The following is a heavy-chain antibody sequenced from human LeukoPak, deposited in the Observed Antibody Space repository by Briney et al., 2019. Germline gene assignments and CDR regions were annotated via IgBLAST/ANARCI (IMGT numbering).Heavy chain of an antibody. CDR1: GFTLTTYS. CDR2: MSYDGTNK. J-gene: IGHJ4*02. D-gene: IGHD2-15*01. CDR3: ARVRVPSRILLPYFDY. V-gene: IGHV3-30*03. Sequence: GTSLRLSCAASGFTLTTYSIHWVRQAPGKGLEWVTVMSYDGTNKYYADSVKGRFIISRDNSENTVYLQMNDLRAEDTAVYYCARVRVPSRILLPYFDYWGQGTLVTVSS.